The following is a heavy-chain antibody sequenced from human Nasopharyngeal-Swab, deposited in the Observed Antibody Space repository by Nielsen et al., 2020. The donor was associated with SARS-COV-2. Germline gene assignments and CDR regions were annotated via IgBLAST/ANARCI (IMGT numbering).Heavy chain of an antibody. Sequence: WVRQAPGQGLEWMGGIIPIFGPANYAQKFQGRVTITADESTSTAYMELSSLRSEDTAVYYCARGGRTRIQLWQGPPYGMDVWGQGTTVTVSS. J-gene: IGHJ6*02. CDR3: ARGGRTRIQLWQGPPYGMDV. CDR2: IIPIFGPA. V-gene: IGHV1-69*01. D-gene: IGHD5-18*01.